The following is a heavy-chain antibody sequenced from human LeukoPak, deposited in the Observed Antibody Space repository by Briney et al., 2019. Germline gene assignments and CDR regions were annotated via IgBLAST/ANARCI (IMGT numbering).Heavy chain of an antibody. CDR2: ISGRGGST. V-gene: IGHV3-23*01. J-gene: IGHJ4*02. CDR3: ALIYDFFNGGTVGDY. Sequence: GGSLRLSCAGSGFTFNNFAMSWVRQAPGKGLEWVSSISGRGGSTYYADSLRGRFIISRDNSRNTLYLQMNSLRDEDTAFYYCALIYDFFNGGTVGDYWGQGALVTVSS. D-gene: IGHD5/OR15-5a*01. CDR1: GFTFNNFA.